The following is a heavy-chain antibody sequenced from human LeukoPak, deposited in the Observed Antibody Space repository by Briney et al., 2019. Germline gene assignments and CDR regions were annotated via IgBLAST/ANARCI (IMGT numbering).Heavy chain of an antibody. CDR1: GGSISSGDYY. CDR2: IYYSGST. Sequence: SETLSLTCTVSGGSISSGDYYWSWIRQPPGTGLEWIGYIYYSGSTYYNPSLKSRVTISVDTSKNQFSLRLSSVTAADTAVYYCAREDTAIDYWGQGTLVTVSS. J-gene: IGHJ4*02. V-gene: IGHV4-30-4*01. CDR3: AREDTAIDY. D-gene: IGHD5-18*01.